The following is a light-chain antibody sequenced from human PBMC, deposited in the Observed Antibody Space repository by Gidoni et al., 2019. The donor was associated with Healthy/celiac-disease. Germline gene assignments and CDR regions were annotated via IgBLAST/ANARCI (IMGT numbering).Light chain of an antibody. Sequence: DIVMTQSPATLSVSPGERATLSCRASQSVSSNLSWYQQKPGQAPRLLIYGSSTRATGIPARFSCSGSGTEFTFTISSLNSEDFAVDYCQQYNNWPPWTFGQGTKVEIK. J-gene: IGKJ1*01. CDR3: QQYNNWPPWT. V-gene: IGKV3-15*01. CDR1: QSVSSN. CDR2: GSS.